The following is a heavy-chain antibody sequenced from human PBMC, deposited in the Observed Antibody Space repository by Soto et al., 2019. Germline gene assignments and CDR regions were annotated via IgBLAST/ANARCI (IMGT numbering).Heavy chain of an antibody. CDR2: ISSSGSTI. CDR3: TSGPPMYCSSSSCYASPFDY. V-gene: IGHV3-11*04. CDR1: GFTFSDYY. J-gene: IGHJ4*02. Sequence: PGGSLRLSCAASGFTFSDYYMSWLRQAPGKGLEWVSYISSSGSTIYYADSVKGRFTISRDNAKNSLYLQMNSLRAEDTAVYYCTSGPPMYCSSSSCYASPFDYWGQGTLVTVSS. D-gene: IGHD2-2*01.